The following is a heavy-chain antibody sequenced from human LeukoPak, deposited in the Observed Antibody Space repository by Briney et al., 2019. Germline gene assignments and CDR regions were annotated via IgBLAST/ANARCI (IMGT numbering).Heavy chain of an antibody. CDR3: ATYRQVLLPFES. CDR2: ISGSGGST. J-gene: IGHJ4*02. V-gene: IGHV3-23*01. Sequence: GGSLRLSCAASGFTFSSYGMSWVRQAPGKGLEWVSGISGSGGSTYYADSVRGRFTISRDNSKSTLSLQMNSLRAEDTAIYYCATYRQVLLPFESWGQGTLVTVSS. D-gene: IGHD2-8*02. CDR1: GFTFSSYG.